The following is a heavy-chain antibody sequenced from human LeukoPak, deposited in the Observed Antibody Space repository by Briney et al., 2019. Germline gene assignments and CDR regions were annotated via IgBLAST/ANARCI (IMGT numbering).Heavy chain of an antibody. CDR2: IYYSGST. D-gene: IGHD6-13*01. CDR1: GGSVSSGSYY. V-gene: IGHV4-61*01. Sequence: SETLSLTCTVSGGSVSSGSYYWSWIRQPPGKGLEWIGYIYYSGSTNYNPSLKSRVTISVDTSKNQFSLKLSSVTAADTAVYYCARVGKGIAAAGITSHWYYFDYWGQGTLVTVSS. J-gene: IGHJ4*02. CDR3: ARVGKGIAAAGITSHWYYFDY.